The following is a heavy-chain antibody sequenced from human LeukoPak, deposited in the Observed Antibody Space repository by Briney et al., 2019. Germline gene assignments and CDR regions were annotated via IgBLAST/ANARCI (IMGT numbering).Heavy chain of an antibody. CDR2: INADGSTA. CDR1: GFTFGNSW. V-gene: IGHV3-74*01. D-gene: IGHD1-14*01. Sequence: GGSLRLSSAASGFTFGNSWVHWVRQAPGKGLVWVSLINADGSTATYADSVKGRFTISRDNARNTLSLQMNSLTIEDTAVYYCVVVVEPPDSDGFDVWGQGTMITASS. CDR3: VVVVEPPDSDGFDV. J-gene: IGHJ3*01.